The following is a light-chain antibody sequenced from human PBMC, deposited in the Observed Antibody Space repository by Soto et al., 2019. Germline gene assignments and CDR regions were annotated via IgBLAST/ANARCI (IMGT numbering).Light chain of an antibody. V-gene: IGKV3-11*01. CDR2: DVS. CDR1: QSVSTY. J-gene: IGKJ1*01. Sequence: EIVLTQSPATLSLSPGERATLSCRASQSVSTYLAWYEQKPGQAPRLLIYDVSKRATGIPARFSGSGSGTDFTLTIGSLDPEDFAVYYCQQRGNWPWTFGQGTQVEIK. CDR3: QQRGNWPWT.